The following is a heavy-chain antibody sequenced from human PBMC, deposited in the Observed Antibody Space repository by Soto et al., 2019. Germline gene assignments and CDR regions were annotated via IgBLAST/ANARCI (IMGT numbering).Heavy chain of an antibody. CDR3: AITVTSLYYYYYGMDV. CDR2: ISYDGSNK. Sequence: GGSLRLSCAASGFTFSSYGMHWVRQAPGKGLEWVAVISYDGSNKYYADSVKGRFTISRDNSKNTLYLQMNSLRAEDTAVYYCAITVTSLYYYYYGMDVWGQGTTVTVSS. CDR1: GFTFSSYG. V-gene: IGHV3-30*03. J-gene: IGHJ6*02. D-gene: IGHD4-17*01.